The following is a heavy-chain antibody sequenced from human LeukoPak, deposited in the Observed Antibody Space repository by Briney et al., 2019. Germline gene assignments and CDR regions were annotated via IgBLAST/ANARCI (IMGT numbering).Heavy chain of an antibody. Sequence: ASVKVSCKASGYTFTGYYMHWVRQAPGQGLEWMGWINPNSGGTNYAQKFQGRVTMTRDTSISTAYMELSRLRSDDTAVYYCARDNSVRDEAWWFSPWGQGTLVTVSS. D-gene: IGHD5-24*01. J-gene: IGHJ5*02. CDR2: INPNSGGT. CDR1: GYTFTGYY. CDR3: ARDNSVRDEAWWFSP. V-gene: IGHV1-2*02.